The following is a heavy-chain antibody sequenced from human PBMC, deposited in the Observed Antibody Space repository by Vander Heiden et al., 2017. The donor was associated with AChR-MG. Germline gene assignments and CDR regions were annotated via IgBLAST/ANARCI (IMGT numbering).Heavy chain of an antibody. J-gene: IGHJ4*02. V-gene: IGHV3-30-3*01. Sequence: QVQLVESGGGVVQPGRSLRLSCTASGSTFSSYAMHGVRQAPGKGLEWVAVISYDGSNKYYADSVKGRFTISRDNSKNTLYLQMNSLRAEDTAVYYCARDGTGDLTGYSYYFDYWGQGTLVTVSS. CDR2: ISYDGSNK. CDR3: ARDGTGDLTGYSYYFDY. D-gene: IGHD3-9*01. CDR1: GSTFSSYA.